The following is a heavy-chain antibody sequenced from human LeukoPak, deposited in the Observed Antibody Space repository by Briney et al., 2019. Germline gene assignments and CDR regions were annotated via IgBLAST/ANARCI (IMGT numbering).Heavy chain of an antibody. V-gene: IGHV3-48*01. Sequence: GGSLRLSCAATGFTFDTYAMNWVRQAPGKGLEWVSYISTSSTIVYYAESVKGRFTISRDNAKTSLYLQMNSLRAEDTAVYYCSRDLYSMSSAFDYWGEGTLFTVSS. CDR1: GFTFDTYA. CDR2: ISTSSTIV. J-gene: IGHJ4*02. CDR3: SRDLYSMSSAFDY. D-gene: IGHD6-6*01.